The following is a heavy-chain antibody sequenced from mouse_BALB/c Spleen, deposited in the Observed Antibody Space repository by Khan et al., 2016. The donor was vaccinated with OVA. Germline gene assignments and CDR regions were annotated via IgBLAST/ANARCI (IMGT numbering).Heavy chain of an antibody. J-gene: IGHJ3*01. D-gene: IGHD3-3*01. CDR1: GYSITSDYA. Sequence: EVQLQESGPGLVKPSQSLSLTCTVTGYSITSDYAWNWIRQFPGNKLEWMGYISYSGRTSYTPSLKSRISITRDTSKNQFFLQLNSVTPEDTATYYCVRGRAYWGQGTLVTVSA. CDR3: VRGRAY. CDR2: ISYSGRT. V-gene: IGHV3-2*02.